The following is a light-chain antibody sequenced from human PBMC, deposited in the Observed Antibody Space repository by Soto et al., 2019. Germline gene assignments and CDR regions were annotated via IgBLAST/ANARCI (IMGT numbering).Light chain of an antibody. CDR2: DVS. J-gene: IGKJ5*01. V-gene: IGKV1-13*02. Sequence: AIQLTQSPSSLSVSVGDRVTITCRASQDIRGALAWYQQKPGKPPKLLIFDVSSLQSGVPSRFSGSGSGTDFTLTISSLQPEDFATYYCQQFNTYPITFGQGTRLEIK. CDR3: QQFNTYPIT. CDR1: QDIRGA.